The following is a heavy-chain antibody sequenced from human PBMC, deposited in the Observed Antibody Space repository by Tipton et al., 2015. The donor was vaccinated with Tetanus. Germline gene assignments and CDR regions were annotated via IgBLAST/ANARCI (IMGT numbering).Heavy chain of an antibody. J-gene: IGHJ5*02. D-gene: IGHD4-23*01. V-gene: IGHV3-21*01. Sequence: SLRLSCTASGFTFSKYSMNWVRQAPGKGLEWVSLISSSSSTIYYADSVKGRFTISRDNAKTSLFLQMNSLRAEDTAVYYCAREAKGNLPSWGRGTLFTSSP. CDR1: GFTFSKYS. CDR3: AREAKGNLPS. CDR2: ISSSSSTI.